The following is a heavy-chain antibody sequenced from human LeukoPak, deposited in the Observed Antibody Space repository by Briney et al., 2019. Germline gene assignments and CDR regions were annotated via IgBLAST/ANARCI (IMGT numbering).Heavy chain of an antibody. CDR3: ARDQRNCSGGSCYPRRNWFDP. V-gene: IGHV3-30*04. CDR1: GFTFSSYA. D-gene: IGHD2-15*01. CDR2: ISNDGSNK. Sequence: PGGPLRLSCAASGFTFSSYAMHWVRQAPGKGLEWVAVISNDGSNKYYADSVKGRFTISRDNSLDTLYLQMNSPKPEDTALYYCARDQRNCSGGSCYPRRNWFDPWGQGALVTVSS. J-gene: IGHJ5*02.